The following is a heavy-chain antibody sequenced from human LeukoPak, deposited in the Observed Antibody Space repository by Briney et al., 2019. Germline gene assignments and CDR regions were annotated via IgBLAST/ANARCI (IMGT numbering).Heavy chain of an antibody. D-gene: IGHD5-12*01. CDR2: IHDSGIT. V-gene: IGHV4-59*01. Sequence: SETLSLTCSVSGGSISDSYWSWIRRPPGKGLEWIGKIHDSGITNYSPSLESRVTFSVDTSKKQFSLNLNSVTAADTAVYYCARGGYMSNWFEHWGQGTPVTVSS. CDR1: GGSISDSY. J-gene: IGHJ5*02. CDR3: ARGGYMSNWFEH.